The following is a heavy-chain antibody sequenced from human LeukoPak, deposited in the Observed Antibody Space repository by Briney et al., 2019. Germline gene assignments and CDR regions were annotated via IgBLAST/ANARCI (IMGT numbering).Heavy chain of an antibody. D-gene: IGHD3-10*01. J-gene: IGHJ6*03. V-gene: IGHV3-53*01. CDR2: IYSGGST. CDR3: ARNYGSGSYYYYYYYMDV. Sequence: GGSLRLSCAASGFTFDDYGMSWVRQAPGKGLEWVSVIYSGGSTYYADSVKGRFTISRDNSKNTLYLQMNSLRAEDTAVYYCARNYGSGSYYYYYYYMDVWGKGTTVTISS. CDR1: GFTFDDYG.